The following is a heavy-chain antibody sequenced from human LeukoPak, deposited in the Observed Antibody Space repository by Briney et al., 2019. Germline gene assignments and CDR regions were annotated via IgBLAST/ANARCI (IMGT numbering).Heavy chain of an antibody. CDR1: GVSISSYY. CDR3: ARGGWFGESTYFDY. CDR2: IYYSGST. J-gene: IGHJ4*02. Sequence: SETLSLTCTVSGVSISSYYWSWIRQPPGKGLEWIGYIYYSGSTNYNPSLKSRVTISVDTSKNQFSLKLSSVTAADTAVYYCARGGWFGESTYFDYWGQGTLVTVSS. V-gene: IGHV4-59*01. D-gene: IGHD3-10*01.